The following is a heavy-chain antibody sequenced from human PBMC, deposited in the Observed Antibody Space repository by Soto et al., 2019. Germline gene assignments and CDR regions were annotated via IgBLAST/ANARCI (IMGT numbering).Heavy chain of an antibody. CDR1: GGSFSGYY. CDR3: ALGYCSGGSCYPPFDH. Sequence: SETLSLTCAVYGGSFSGYYWSWIRQPPGKGLEWIGEINHSGSTNYNPSLKSRVTISVDTSKNQFSLKLSSVTAADTAVYYCALGYCSGGSCYPPFDHWGQGTLVTVSS. D-gene: IGHD2-15*01. J-gene: IGHJ4*02. V-gene: IGHV4-34*01. CDR2: INHSGST.